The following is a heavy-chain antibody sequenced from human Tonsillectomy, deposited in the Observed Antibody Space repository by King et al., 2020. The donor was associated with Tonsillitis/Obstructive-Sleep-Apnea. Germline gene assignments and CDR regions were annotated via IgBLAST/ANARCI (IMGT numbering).Heavy chain of an antibody. CDR2: INYRGST. V-gene: IGHV4-39*02. Sequence: QLQESGPGLVKPSETLSLTCIVSGGSISSSDYYWGWIRQPPGKGLEWIGSINYRGSTYYNPSLKSPVTISVDTSKSHVSLKLNSVTAADTAVYYCATLGLGIGADYFDYWGQGTLVTVSS. CDR1: GGSISSSDYY. CDR3: ATLGLGIGADYFDY. D-gene: IGHD7-27*01. J-gene: IGHJ4*02.